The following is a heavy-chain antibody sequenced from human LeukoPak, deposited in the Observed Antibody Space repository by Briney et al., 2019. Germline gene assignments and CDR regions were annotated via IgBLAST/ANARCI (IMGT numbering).Heavy chain of an antibody. V-gene: IGHV3-48*03. CDR1: GFTFSSYE. J-gene: IGHJ4*02. D-gene: IGHD1-26*01. CDR3: ARGTGSYYGHFDY. Sequence: GGSLRLSCAASGFTFSSYEMNWVRQAPGKGLEWVSYISSSTSGATIYHADSVRGRFTISRDNAKNSLYLQMNSLRAEDTAVYYCARGTGSYYGHFDYWGQGTLVTVSS. CDR2: ISSSTSGATI.